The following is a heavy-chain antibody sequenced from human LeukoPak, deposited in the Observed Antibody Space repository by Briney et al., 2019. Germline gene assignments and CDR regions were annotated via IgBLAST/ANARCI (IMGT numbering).Heavy chain of an antibody. V-gene: IGHV4-59*01. J-gene: IGHJ3*02. CDR2: IYYSGST. Sequence: TSETLSLTCTVSGGSISSYYWSWIRQPPGKGLEWIGYIYYSGSTNYNPSLKSRVTISVDTSKNQFSLKLSSVTAADTAVYYCARDSGYDFGAFDIWGQGTMVTVSS. CDR3: ARDSGYDFGAFDI. CDR1: GGSISSYY. D-gene: IGHD5-12*01.